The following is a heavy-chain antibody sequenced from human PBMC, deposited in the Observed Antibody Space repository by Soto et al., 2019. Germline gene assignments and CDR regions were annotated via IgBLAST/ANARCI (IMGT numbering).Heavy chain of an antibody. CDR2: ISETSSYI. V-gene: IGHV3-21*03. CDR1: GFNFSNYN. J-gene: IGHJ5*02. CDR3: VRLGEDSSDWEEHSWFDP. Sequence: SLRLSCGASGFNFSNYNMNWVRQAPGQGLEWVSSISETSSYIYYAASVKGRFTISRDNAKNSVYLQMNSLRAEDTGVYYCVRLGEDSSDWEEHSWFDPWGQGTPVTVSS. D-gene: IGHD6-25*01.